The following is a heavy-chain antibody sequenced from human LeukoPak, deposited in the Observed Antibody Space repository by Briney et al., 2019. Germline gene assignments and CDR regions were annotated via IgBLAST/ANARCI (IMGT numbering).Heavy chain of an antibody. D-gene: IGHD6-13*01. J-gene: IGHJ4*02. Sequence: SGGSLRLSCAASGFTFSSYSMNWVRQAPGKGLEWVAVIWYDGSNQYYVDSVKGRFTISRDNSKNTLYLQMNGLRAEDTAVYYCARDITSRWYDYWGQGTLVTVSS. CDR2: IWYDGSNQ. CDR3: ARDITSRWYDY. V-gene: IGHV3-33*08. CDR1: GFTFSSYS.